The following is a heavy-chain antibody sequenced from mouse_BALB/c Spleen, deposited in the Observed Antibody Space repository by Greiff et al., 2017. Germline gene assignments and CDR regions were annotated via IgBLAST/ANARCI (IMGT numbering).Heavy chain of an antibody. Sequence: EVQLQESGPGLVKPSQSLSLTCTVTGYSITSDYAWNWIRQFPGNKLEWMGYISYSGSTSYNPSLKSRISITRDTSKNQFFLQLNSVTTEDTATYYCAGGYPNFDYWGQGTTLTVSS. CDR3: AGGYPNFDY. J-gene: IGHJ2*01. D-gene: IGHD2-14*01. CDR2: ISYSGST. V-gene: IGHV3-2*02. CDR1: GYSITSDYA.